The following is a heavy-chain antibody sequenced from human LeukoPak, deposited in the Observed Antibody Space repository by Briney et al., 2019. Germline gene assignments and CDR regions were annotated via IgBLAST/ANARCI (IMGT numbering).Heavy chain of an antibody. CDR2: IYYSGST. D-gene: IGHD2-2*01. V-gene: IGHV4-59*08. CDR1: AGSISSYY. Sequence: SETLSLTCTVSAGSISSYYWSWIRQPPGKGLEWIGYIYYSGSTNYNPSLKSRVTISVDTSKNQFSLKLSSVTAADTAVYYCARWGLHQHDLYYFDYWGQGTLVTVSS. J-gene: IGHJ4*02. CDR3: ARWGLHQHDLYYFDY.